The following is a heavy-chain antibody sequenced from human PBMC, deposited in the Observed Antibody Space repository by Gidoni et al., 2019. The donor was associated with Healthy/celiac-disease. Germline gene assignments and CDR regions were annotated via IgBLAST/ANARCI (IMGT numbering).Heavy chain of an antibody. J-gene: IGHJ6*02. CDR1: GGSISSSSYY. CDR3: ARLGVGATLDYGMDV. D-gene: IGHD1-26*01. Sequence: QLQLQESGPGLVKPSETLSLTCTVSGGSISSSSYYLGWIRQPPGKGLEWIGSIYYSGSTYYNPSLKVRVTIAVDTSKNQFSLKLSSVTAADTAVYYCARLGVGATLDYGMDVWGQGTTVTVSS. V-gene: IGHV4-39*01. CDR2: IYYSGST.